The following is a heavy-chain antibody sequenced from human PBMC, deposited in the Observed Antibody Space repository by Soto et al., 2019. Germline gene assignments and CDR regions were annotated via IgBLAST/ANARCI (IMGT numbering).Heavy chain of an antibody. CDR1: GFTFSSYG. CDR2: IWYDGSNK. J-gene: IGHJ3*02. Sequence: QVQLVESGGGVVQPGRSLRLSCAASGFTFSSYGMHWVRQAPGKGLEWVAVIWYDGSNKYYADSVKGRFTISRDNSKNTLYLQMNSLRAEDTAVYYCAREGGNYDSSGYFIWGQGTMVTVSS. V-gene: IGHV3-33*01. D-gene: IGHD3-22*01. CDR3: AREGGNYDSSGYFI.